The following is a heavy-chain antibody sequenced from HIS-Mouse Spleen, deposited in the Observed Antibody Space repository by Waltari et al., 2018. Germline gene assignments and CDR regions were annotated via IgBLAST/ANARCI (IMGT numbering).Heavy chain of an antibody. Sequence: QVQLVESGGGVVQPGRSLRLSWAASGFTFSSYGMHWVRQAPGKGLEWVAVISYDGSNKYYADSVKGRFTISRDNSKNTLYLQTNSLRAEDTAVYYCEGVYGSGSYYFDYWGQGTLVTVSS. CDR1: GFTFSSYG. CDR3: EGVYGSGSYYFDY. V-gene: IGHV3-30*03. J-gene: IGHJ4*02. CDR2: ISYDGSNK. D-gene: IGHD3-10*01.